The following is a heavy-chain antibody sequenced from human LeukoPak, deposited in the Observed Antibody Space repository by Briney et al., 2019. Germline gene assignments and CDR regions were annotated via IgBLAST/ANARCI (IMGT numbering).Heavy chain of an antibody. V-gene: IGHV4-39*01. CDR2: IYYSGST. D-gene: IGHD4-11*01. Sequence: PSETLSPTCTVSGGSISSSSYYRGWIRQPPGKGLEWIGSIYYSGSTYYNPSLKSRVTISVDTSKNQFSLKLSSVTAADTAVYYCARHTVSGTGVVDYWGQGTLVTVSS. J-gene: IGHJ4*02. CDR3: ARHTVSGTGVVDY. CDR1: GGSISSSSYY.